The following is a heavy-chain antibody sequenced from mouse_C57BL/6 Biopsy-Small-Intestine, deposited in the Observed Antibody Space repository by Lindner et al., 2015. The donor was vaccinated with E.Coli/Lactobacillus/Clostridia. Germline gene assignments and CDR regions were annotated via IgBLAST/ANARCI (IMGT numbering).Heavy chain of an antibody. CDR2: ITPNYGTT. Sequence: QLQESGPELVKPGASVKISCKASGYSFIDFNMNWVKQSNGKSLEWIGLITPNYGTTTYNQKFKGKATLTVDQSSSTACMQLNSLTSEDSAVYYCARGGTGSFAHWGQGTLVTVSA. V-gene: IGHV1-39*01. CDR3: ARGGTGSFAH. J-gene: IGHJ3*01. CDR1: GYSFIDFN. D-gene: IGHD4-1*01.